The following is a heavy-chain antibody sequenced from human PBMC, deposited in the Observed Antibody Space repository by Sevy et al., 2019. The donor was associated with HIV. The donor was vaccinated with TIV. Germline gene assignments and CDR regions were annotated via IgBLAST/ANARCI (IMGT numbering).Heavy chain of an antibody. D-gene: IGHD2-21*02. CDR3: ARVAYCGGDCYPFDY. CDR2: INYSGST. CDR1: DGSISGYY. Sequence: SETLSLTCSVSDGSISGYYWSWIRQPPGKGLEWIGYINYSGSTNYNPSLKSRVTISVDTSKNQFSLKLSSVTAADTAVYYCARVAYCGGDCYPFDYWGQGTLVTVSS. J-gene: IGHJ4*02. V-gene: IGHV4-59*01.